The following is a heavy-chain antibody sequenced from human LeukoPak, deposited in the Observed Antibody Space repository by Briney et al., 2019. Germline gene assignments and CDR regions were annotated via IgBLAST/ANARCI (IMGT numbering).Heavy chain of an antibody. V-gene: IGHV1-46*01. CDR1: GYTFTSYY. CDR3: ARDSSGITMVRGVICY. Sequence: ASVTVSCKASGYTFTSYYMHWVRQAPGQGLEWMGIINPSGCSTSYAQKFQGRVTMPRDTSTSTVYMELSSLRSEDTAVYYCARDSSGITMVRGVICYWGQGTLVTVST. J-gene: IGHJ4*02. CDR2: INPSGCST. D-gene: IGHD3-10*01.